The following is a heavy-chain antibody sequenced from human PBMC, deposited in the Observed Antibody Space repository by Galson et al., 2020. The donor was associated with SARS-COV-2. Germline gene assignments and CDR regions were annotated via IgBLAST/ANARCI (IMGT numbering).Heavy chain of an antibody. CDR2: IVVGSGNT. D-gene: IGHD7-27*01. V-gene: IGHV1-58*01. J-gene: IGHJ6*02. Sequence: SVKVSCKASGFTFTSSAVQWVRQARGQRLEWIGWIVVGSGNTNYAQKFQERVTITRDMSTSTAYMELSSLRSEDTAVYYCAADASGLRYYYYGMDVWGQGTTVTVSS. CDR1: GFTFTSSA. CDR3: AADASGLRYYYYGMDV.